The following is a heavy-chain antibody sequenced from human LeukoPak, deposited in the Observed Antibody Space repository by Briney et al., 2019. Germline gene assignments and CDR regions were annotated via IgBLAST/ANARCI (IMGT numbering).Heavy chain of an antibody. Sequence: SETLSLTCTVSGGSISSYYWSWIRQPPGKGLEWIGYIYYSGSTNYNPSLKSRVTISVDTSKNQFSLKLSSVTAADTAAYYCARDEMQAFDIWGQGTMVTVSS. CDR3: ARDEMQAFDI. CDR1: GGSISSYY. CDR2: IYYSGST. V-gene: IGHV4-59*01. J-gene: IGHJ3*02.